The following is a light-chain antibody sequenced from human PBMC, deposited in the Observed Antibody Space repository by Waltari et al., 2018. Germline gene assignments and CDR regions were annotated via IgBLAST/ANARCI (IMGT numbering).Light chain of an antibody. CDR3: SSYTSSGTLRV. CDR2: DVS. Sequence: QSALTQPASVSGSPGQSITISCTGTSSDVGGYNYVPWYQQHPGQAPQLMIYDVSKRPSGVSTRFSGSKSGITASLTISGLQAEDEADYYCSSYTSSGTLRVFGGGTKLTVL. CDR1: SSDVGGYNY. J-gene: IGLJ2*01. V-gene: IGLV2-14*03.